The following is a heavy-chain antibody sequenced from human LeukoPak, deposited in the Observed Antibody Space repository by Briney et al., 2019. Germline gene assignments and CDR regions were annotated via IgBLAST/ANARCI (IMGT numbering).Heavy chain of an antibody. V-gene: IGHV3-21*01. CDR2: ISSSSTFI. CDR1: GFTFSTYT. Sequence: GGSLRLSCAASGFTFSTYTMNWVRQAPGKGLEWVSSISSSSTFIYYADSVKGRFTISRDNAKNSLYLQMNSLRAEDTAVYYCARDQGFPYGGQGPLVTVPS. J-gene: IGHJ4*02. CDR3: ARDQGFPY.